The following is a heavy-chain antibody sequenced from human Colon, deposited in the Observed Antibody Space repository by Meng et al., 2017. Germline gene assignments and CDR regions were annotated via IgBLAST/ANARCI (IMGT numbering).Heavy chain of an antibody. CDR3: ARGGASSKPFNY. CDR1: GGSINNDY. CDR2: IHSSGTT. Sequence: GSLRLSCSVSGGSINNDYWSWIRQLPGKSLEWLGFIHSSGTTNYNPSLESRVTLSVDTSKNQFSLKMTSMSAADTAVYYCARGGASSKPFNYWGQGMLVTVSS. V-gene: IGHV4-59*01. D-gene: IGHD6-13*01. J-gene: IGHJ4*02.